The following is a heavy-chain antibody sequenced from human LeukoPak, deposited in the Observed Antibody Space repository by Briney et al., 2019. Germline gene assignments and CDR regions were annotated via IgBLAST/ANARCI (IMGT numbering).Heavy chain of an antibody. CDR1: GYSITSYW. CDR3: ARASMVRGVITPFDY. CDR2: IYPGDSDT. J-gene: IGHJ4*02. V-gene: IGHV5-51*01. Sequence: GESLKISCKGSGYSITSYWIGWVRQLPGKGLEWMGIIYPGDSDTRYSPSFQGQVTISADKSISTAYLQWSSLKASDTAMYYCARASMVRGVITPFDYWGQGTLVTVSS. D-gene: IGHD3-10*01.